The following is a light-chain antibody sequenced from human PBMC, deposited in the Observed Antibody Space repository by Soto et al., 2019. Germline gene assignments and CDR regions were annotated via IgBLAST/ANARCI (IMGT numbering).Light chain of an antibody. J-gene: IGLJ1*01. CDR3: GSWDGSLNTYV. CDR1: SSNIGNYY. Sequence: QSVLTQPPSVSAAPGQKVTISCSGGSSNIGNYYVSWYQQLPGVAPKLLIFASDKRPSGIPDRFSGSQSGASGTLDITELQTGDEADYYCGSWDGSLNTYVFGTGTKVTVL. CDR2: ASD. V-gene: IGLV1-51*01.